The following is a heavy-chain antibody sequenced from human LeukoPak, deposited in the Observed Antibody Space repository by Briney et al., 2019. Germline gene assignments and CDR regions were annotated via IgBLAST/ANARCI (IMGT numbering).Heavy chain of an antibody. CDR1: RFSFSNYW. V-gene: IGHV3-74*01. CDR2: VKSDGSNP. Sequence: GGSLRLSCAASRFSFSNYWMHWVRQAPGKGLVWVSRVKSDGSNPSYADSVKGRFTISRDNAENMLYLQMITLGAEDTAVYYCARDIVSGSGSLDYWGQGTLVTVSS. CDR3: ARDIVSGSGSLDY. D-gene: IGHD3-10*01. J-gene: IGHJ4*02.